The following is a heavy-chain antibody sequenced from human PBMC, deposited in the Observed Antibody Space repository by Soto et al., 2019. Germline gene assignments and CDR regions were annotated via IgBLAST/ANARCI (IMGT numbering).Heavy chain of an antibody. J-gene: IGHJ4*02. CDR3: ARESEDLTSNFDY. Sequence: GSLRLACAASGXTVTRDTMNWVRQAPGKGLEWVSSISSTTNYIYYGDSMKGRFTISRDNAKNSLYLEMNSLRAEDTAVYYCARESEDLTSNFDYWGQGTLGTVSS. CDR2: ISSTTNYI. V-gene: IGHV3-21*06. CDR1: GXTVTRDT.